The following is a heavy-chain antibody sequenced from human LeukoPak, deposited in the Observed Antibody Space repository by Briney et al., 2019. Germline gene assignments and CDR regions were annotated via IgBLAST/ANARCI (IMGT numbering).Heavy chain of an antibody. V-gene: IGHV4-61*02. CDR2: IYTSGST. CDR1: GGSISSGSYY. J-gene: IGHJ5*02. CDR3: ARDYQGGFDP. Sequence: SETLSLTCTVSGGSISSGSYYWRWIRQPAGKGLEWIGRIYTSGSTKYNPSLKSRATITVATSNNQFSRKLSSVTAADTAVYYCARDYQGGFDPWGQGTLVTVSS. D-gene: IGHD2-2*01.